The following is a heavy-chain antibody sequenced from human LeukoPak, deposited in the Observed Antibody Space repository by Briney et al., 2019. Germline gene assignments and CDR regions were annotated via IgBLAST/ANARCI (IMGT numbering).Heavy chain of an antibody. D-gene: IGHD6-19*01. J-gene: IGHJ4*02. V-gene: IGHV4-59*01. CDR1: GGSISSYY. CDR2: IYYSGSA. CDR3: ARGIIASGCNTPSYFDY. Sequence: SETLSLTCTVSGGSISSYYWSWIRQPPGKGLEWSGYIYYSGSANYNPSLRSRVTISVDASKNQFSLKLSSLTAADTAVYFCARGIIASGCNTPSYFDYWGQGTLVTASS.